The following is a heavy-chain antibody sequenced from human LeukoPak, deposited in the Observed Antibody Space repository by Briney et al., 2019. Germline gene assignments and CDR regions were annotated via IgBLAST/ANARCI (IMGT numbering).Heavy chain of an antibody. Sequence: PSETLSLTCTVSGHSISSSRNYWGWIRQPPGKGLEWIGSFYYSGNTYYNPSLKSRVTISVDTSKNQFSLKLSSVTAADTAVYSCARHEQWLVLLKYWGQGTLVTVSS. CDR1: GHSISSSRNY. CDR3: ARHEQWLVLLKY. D-gene: IGHD6-19*01. V-gene: IGHV4-39*01. J-gene: IGHJ4*02. CDR2: FYYSGNT.